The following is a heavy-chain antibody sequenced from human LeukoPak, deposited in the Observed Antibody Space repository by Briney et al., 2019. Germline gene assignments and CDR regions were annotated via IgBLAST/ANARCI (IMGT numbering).Heavy chain of an antibody. CDR3: ASLAAAGSTDY. J-gene: IGHJ4*02. Sequence: TSETLSLTCTVSGGSISSYYWSWIRQPAGKGLEWIGRIYTSGSTNYNPSLKSRVTMSVDTSKNQFPLKLSSVTAADTAVYYCASLAAAGSTDYWGQGTLVTVSS. V-gene: IGHV4-4*07. CDR1: GGSISSYY. CDR2: IYTSGST. D-gene: IGHD6-13*01.